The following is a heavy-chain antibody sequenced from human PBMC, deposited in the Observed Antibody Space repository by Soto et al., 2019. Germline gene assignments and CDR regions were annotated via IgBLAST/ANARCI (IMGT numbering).Heavy chain of an antibody. CDR2: IYYSGST. V-gene: IGHV4-61*01. J-gene: IGHJ6*02. CDR1: GGSVSSGSYY. D-gene: IGHD3-10*01. CDR3: ARDNMESYSGSGGMDV. Sequence: KSSETLSLTCTVSGGSVSSGSYYWSWIRQPPGKGLEWIGYIYYSGSTNYNPSLKSRVTISVDTSKSQFSLKLSSVTAADTAVYYCARDNMESYSGSGGMDVWGQGTTVTVSS.